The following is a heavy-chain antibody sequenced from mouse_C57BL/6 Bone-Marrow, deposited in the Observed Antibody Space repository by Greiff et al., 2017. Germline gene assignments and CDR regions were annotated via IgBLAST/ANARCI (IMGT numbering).Heavy chain of an antibody. CDR1: GFNIKDDY. D-gene: IGHD1-1*01. CDR3: TTATVVPYWYFDV. CDR2: IDPENGDT. V-gene: IGHV14-4*01. J-gene: IGHJ1*03. Sequence: VQLKESGAELVRPGASVKLSCTASGFNIKDDYMPWVKQRPEQGLEWIGWIDPENGDTEYATKFQGKATITADTASNTAYLQLSSLTSEDTAVYYCTTATVVPYWYFDVWGTGTTVTVSS.